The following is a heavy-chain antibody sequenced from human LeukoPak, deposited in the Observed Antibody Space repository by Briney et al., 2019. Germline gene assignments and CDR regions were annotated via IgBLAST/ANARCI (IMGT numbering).Heavy chain of an antibody. CDR1: GFTFSSYW. Sequence: GGSLRLSCAASGFTFSSYWMHWVRQVPGKGLVWVSRINSDASSTNYADSVKGRFTISRDNAKNTLYLQVNNLRAEDTAVYYCARGPSSNWSGLDFWGQGTLLTVSS. J-gene: IGHJ4*02. CDR2: INSDASST. CDR3: ARGPSSNWSGLDF. D-gene: IGHD6-13*01. V-gene: IGHV3-74*01.